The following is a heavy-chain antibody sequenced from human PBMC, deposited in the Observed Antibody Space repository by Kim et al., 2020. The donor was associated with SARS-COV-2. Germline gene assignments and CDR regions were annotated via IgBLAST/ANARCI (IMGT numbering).Heavy chain of an antibody. V-gene: IGHV1-46*01. J-gene: IGHJ4*02. D-gene: IGHD4-17*01. CDR3: ARDHGDSYYFDY. Sequence: SHAQKFPGRVTMTRDTSTSTVYMELSSLRSEDTAVYYCARDHGDSYYFDYWGQGTLVTVSS.